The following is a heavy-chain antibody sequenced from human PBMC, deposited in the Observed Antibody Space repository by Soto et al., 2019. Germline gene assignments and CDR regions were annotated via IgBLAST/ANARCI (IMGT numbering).Heavy chain of an antibody. D-gene: IGHD6-25*01. V-gene: IGHV4-59*01. CDR2: IYYSGST. Sequence: SETLSLTCTVSGGSISSYYWSWIRQPPGKGLEWIGYIYYSGSTNYNPSLKSRVTISVDTSKNQFSLKLSSVTAADTAVYYCARTATAKASYGMDVWGQGTTVTVSS. CDR3: ARTATAKASYGMDV. CDR1: GGSISSYY. J-gene: IGHJ6*02.